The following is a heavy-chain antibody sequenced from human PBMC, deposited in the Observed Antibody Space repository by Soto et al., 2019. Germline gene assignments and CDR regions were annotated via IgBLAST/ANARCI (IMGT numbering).Heavy chain of an antibody. CDR3: ARAKERATITGFVY. J-gene: IGHJ4*02. V-gene: IGHV1-69*06. D-gene: IGHD5-12*01. CDR1: GGTFSSYA. Sequence: QVQLVQSGTEVKKPGSSVKVSCKASGGTFSSYAISWVRQAPGQGLEWMGGIIPMCNTTNYAQRFQGRVTITAYKCTSTVYRELKSLRSEARAVYYGARAKERATITGFVYWGQGTLVTVSS. CDR2: IIPMCNTT.